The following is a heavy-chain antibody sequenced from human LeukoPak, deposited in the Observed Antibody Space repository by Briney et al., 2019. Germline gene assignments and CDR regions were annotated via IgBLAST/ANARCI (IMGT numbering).Heavy chain of an antibody. V-gene: IGHV3-74*01. CDR3: VRDFRSADY. Sequence: PGGSLRLSCAAPGFTFSIYCMHWVRQAPGKGPMWVSRICPDGPVTNYADSVKARFSISRDNARNTVYLQMNSLRAEDTAIYYCVRDFRSADYWGQGTLVTVSS. CDR1: GFTFSIYC. CDR2: ICPDGPVT. J-gene: IGHJ4*02.